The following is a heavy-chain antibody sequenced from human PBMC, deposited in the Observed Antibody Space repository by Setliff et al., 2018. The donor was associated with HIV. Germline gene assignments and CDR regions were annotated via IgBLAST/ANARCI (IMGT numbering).Heavy chain of an antibody. CDR3: AREVAGNRNWSDP. CDR2: ISAYNGNT. V-gene: IGHV1-18*01. D-gene: IGHD6-19*01. J-gene: IGHJ5*01. Sequence: ASVKLSCKASGSTFTSYGISWVRQAPGQGLEWMGWISAYNGNTNYAQKLQGRVTMTTDTSTSTAYMELRSLGSDDTAVYYCAREVAGNRNWSDPWGQGTLVTVSS. CDR1: GSTFTSYG.